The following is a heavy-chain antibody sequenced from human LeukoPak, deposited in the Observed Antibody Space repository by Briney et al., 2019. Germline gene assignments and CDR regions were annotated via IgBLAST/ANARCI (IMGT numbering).Heavy chain of an antibody. V-gene: IGHV3-48*03. J-gene: IGHJ3*02. CDR2: IDGSGGTI. CDR1: GFTFNNYE. Sequence: PGGSLRLSCAASGFTFNNYEMIWVRQAPGKGLEWVSYIDGSGGTIYYADSVRGRFTISGDNAKNSLYLQMNSLRAADTAVYYCARDGGYCSRTGCYAAFDIWGRGTMVTVSS. CDR3: ARDGGYCSRTGCYAAFDI. D-gene: IGHD2-2*01.